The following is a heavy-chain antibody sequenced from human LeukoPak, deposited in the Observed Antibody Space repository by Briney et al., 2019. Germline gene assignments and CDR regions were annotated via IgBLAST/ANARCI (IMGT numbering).Heavy chain of an antibody. CDR3: ARGPGILLWFGEPTTNFDY. CDR2: INHSGST. J-gene: IGHJ4*02. D-gene: IGHD3-10*01. V-gene: IGHV4-34*01. Sequence: PSETLSLTCAVYGGSFSGYYWSWIRQPPGKGLEWIGEINHSGSTNYNPSLKSRVTISVDTSKNQFSLKLSSVTAADTAVYYCARGPGILLWFGEPTTNFDYWGQGTLVTVS. CDR1: GGSFSGYY.